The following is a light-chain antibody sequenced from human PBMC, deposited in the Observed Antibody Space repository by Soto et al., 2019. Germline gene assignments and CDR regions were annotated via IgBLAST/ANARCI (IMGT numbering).Light chain of an antibody. Sequence: ETVMTQSAATLSVSLGERATLSCRASQSVSINLAWYQQKPGQAPRLLIYGASTRVTGVPARFSGSGSGTDFNLTSSSLQSEDFAIYYGQQYNNCPRTFGQGTKVEIK. V-gene: IGKV3-15*01. CDR1: QSVSIN. CDR2: GAS. J-gene: IGKJ1*01. CDR3: QQYNNCPRT.